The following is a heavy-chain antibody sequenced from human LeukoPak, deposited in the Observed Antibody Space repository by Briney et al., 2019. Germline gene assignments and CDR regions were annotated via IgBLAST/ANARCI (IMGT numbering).Heavy chain of an antibody. CDR2: IYYSGST. CDR1: GGSISSYY. J-gene: IGHJ5*02. CDR3: AREHYDILTGYYTWFDP. D-gene: IGHD3-9*01. V-gene: IGHV4-59*01. Sequence: SETLSLTCTVSGGSISSYYWSWIRQPPGKGLEWIGYIYYSGSTNYNPSLKSRVTISVDTSKNQFPLKLSSVTAADTAAYYCAREHYDILTGYYTWFDPWGQGTLVTVSS.